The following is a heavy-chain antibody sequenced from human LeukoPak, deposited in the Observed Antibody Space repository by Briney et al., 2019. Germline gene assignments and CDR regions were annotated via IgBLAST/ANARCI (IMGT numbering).Heavy chain of an antibody. CDR1: GFTFSSYW. CDR3: AREDVGYYYYGMDV. CDR2: INSDGSST. V-gene: IGHV3-74*01. D-gene: IGHD3-10*01. Sequence: GGSLRLSCAASGFTFSSYWMHWVRQAPGKGLVWVSRINSDGSSTSYADSVKGRFTNSRDNAKNTLYLQMNSLRAEDTAVYYCAREDVGYYYYGMDVWGKGTTVTVSS. J-gene: IGHJ6*04.